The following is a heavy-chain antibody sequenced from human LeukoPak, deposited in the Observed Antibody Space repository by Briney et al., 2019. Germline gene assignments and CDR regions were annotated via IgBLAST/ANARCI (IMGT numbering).Heavy chain of an antibody. D-gene: IGHD6-19*01. CDR2: INPSGGST. CDR1: GYTFTSYY. V-gene: IGHV1-46*01. J-gene: IGHJ4*02. CDR3: ARDDGAVADLLDY. Sequence: GASVKVSCRASGYTFTSYYMHWVRQAPGQGLEWMGTINPSGGSTSYAQKFQGRVTMTRDTPTSTVYMELSSLRSEDTAVYYCARDDGAVADLLDYWGQGTLVTVSS.